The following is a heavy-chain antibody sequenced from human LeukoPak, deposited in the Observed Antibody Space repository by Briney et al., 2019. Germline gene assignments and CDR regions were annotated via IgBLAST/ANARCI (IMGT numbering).Heavy chain of an antibody. Sequence: SETLSLTCTVSGGSISSSSYYWGWIRQLPGKGLEWIGSIYYSGSTYYNPSLKSRVTISVDTSKNQFSLKLSSVTAADTAVYYCARQVGATYFDYWGQGTLVTVSS. CDR2: IYYSGST. V-gene: IGHV4-39*01. J-gene: IGHJ4*02. CDR1: GGSISSSSYY. D-gene: IGHD1-26*01. CDR3: ARQVGATYFDY.